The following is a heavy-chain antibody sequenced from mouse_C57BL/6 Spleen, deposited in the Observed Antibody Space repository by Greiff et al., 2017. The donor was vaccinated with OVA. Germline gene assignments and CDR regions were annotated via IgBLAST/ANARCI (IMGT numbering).Heavy chain of an antibody. CDR2: IYPGDGDT. Sequence: QVQLKESGPELVKPGASVKISCKASGYAFSSSWMNWVKQRPGKGLEWIGRIYPGDGDTNYNGKFKGKATLTADKSSSTAYMQLSSLTSEDSAVYFCASFTTVYWGQGTTLTVSS. CDR1: GYAFSSSW. V-gene: IGHV1-82*01. CDR3: ASFTTVY. J-gene: IGHJ2*01. D-gene: IGHD1-1*01.